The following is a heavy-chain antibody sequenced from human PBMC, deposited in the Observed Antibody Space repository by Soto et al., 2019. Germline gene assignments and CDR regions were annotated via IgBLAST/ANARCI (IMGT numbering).Heavy chain of an antibody. CDR1: GGSISTSSYY. CDR2: IHYSGNT. D-gene: IGHD4-17*01. CDR3: ARYGDFVAIDY. Sequence: QLQLQESGPGLVKPSETLSLTCSVSGGSISTSSYYWGWIRQSPGKGLAWIGSIHYSGNTFYNPSLKGRITISADTPKNQFSLKLDSVTAADTAVYYCARYGDFVAIDYWGRGTLVTVSS. J-gene: IGHJ4*02. V-gene: IGHV4-39*01.